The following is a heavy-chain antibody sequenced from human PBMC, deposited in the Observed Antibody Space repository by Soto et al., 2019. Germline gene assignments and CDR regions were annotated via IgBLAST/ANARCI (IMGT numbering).Heavy chain of an antibody. CDR3: ASRIKIFGVVIPSYYYYGMDV. D-gene: IGHD3-3*01. J-gene: IGHJ6*02. V-gene: IGHV1-69*13. Sequence: SVKVSCKASGGAFSSYAISWVRQAPGQGLEWMGGIIPIFGTANYAQKFQGRVTMTADESTSTAYMELSRLRSEDTAVDYCASRIKIFGVVIPSYYYYGMDVWGQGTTVTVSS. CDR1: GGAFSSYA. CDR2: IIPIFGTA.